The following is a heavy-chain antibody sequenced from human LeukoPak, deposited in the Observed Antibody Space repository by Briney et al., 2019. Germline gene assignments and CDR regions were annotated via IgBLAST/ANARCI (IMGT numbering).Heavy chain of an antibody. J-gene: IGHJ4*02. V-gene: IGHV3-30*18. CDR2: ISYDGTNK. D-gene: IGHD3-22*01. CDR1: GFTFSSYG. Sequence: GGSLRLSCAASGFTFSSYGMHWVRQAPGKGLEWVAVISYDGTNKYYADSVKGRFTISRDSSKNTLYLQMNSLRAEDTAVYYCAKSLFRDNSGYFDYWGQGTLVTFSS. CDR3: AKSLFRDNSGYFDY.